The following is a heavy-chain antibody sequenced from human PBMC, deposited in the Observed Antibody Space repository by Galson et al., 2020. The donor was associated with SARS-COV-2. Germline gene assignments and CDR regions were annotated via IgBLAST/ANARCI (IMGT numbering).Heavy chain of an antibody. CDR3: ARRGIEYYYDSSGYSDYYYYGMDV. Sequence: GGSLRLSCAASGFTFSSYGMHWVRQAPGKGLEWVAAIWYDGSNKYYADSVKGRFTISRDNSKNTLYLQMNSLRAEDTAVYYGARRGIEYYYDSSGYSDYYYYGMDVWGQGTTVTVSS. D-gene: IGHD3-22*01. V-gene: IGHV3-33*01. CDR2: IWYDGSNK. CDR1: GFTFSSYG. J-gene: IGHJ6*02.